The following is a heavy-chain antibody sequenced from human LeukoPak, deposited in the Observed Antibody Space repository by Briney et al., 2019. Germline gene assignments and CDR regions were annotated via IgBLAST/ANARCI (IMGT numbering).Heavy chain of an antibody. CDR3: ARDDTHYGSSGSFYDAFDI. CDR1: GFTLGHYW. CDR2: IRRDGSET. Sequence: GGSLRLSCAASGFTLGHYWMTWVRQAPGKGLEWVANIRRDGSETHYVDSVMGRFTISRDNAKNSLYLQMNSLRAEDTAVYYCARDDTHYGSSGSFYDAFDIWGQGTMVTVSS. J-gene: IGHJ3*02. V-gene: IGHV3-7*01. D-gene: IGHD3-22*01.